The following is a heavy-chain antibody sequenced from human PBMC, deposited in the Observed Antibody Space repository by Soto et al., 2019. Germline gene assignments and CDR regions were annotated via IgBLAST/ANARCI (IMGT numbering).Heavy chain of an antibody. CDR3: ARPTEVATIVDAFDI. J-gene: IGHJ3*02. Sequence: GGSLRLSCAASGFTFNNYAMNWVRQAPGKGLEWVATISATGGSTYYADSVKGRFTISRDNSKNTLYLQMNGLKASDTAMYYCARPTEVATIVDAFDIWGQGTMVTVSS. D-gene: IGHD5-12*01. CDR2: ISATGGST. V-gene: IGHV3-23*01. CDR1: GFTFNNYA.